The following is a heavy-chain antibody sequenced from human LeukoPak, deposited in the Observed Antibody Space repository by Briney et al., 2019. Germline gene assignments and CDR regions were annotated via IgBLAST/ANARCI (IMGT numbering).Heavy chain of an antibody. V-gene: IGHV4-61*02. Sequence: SETLSLTCTESGGSISSDDYYWNWIRQPAGRGLEWIGRIYITGNTMYNPSLESRVRMSIDTSKNQVSLTVKSVTAADTAMYYCARGGTLFTFFDSWGQGTLVTVSS. CDR2: IYITGNT. CDR3: ARGGTLFTFFDS. J-gene: IGHJ4*02. CDR1: GGSISSDDYY.